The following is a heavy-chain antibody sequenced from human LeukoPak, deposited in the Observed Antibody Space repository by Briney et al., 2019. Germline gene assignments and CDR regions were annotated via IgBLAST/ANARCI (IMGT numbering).Heavy chain of an antibody. Sequence: SETLSLTCAVSGGSISSSNWWSWVRQPPGKGLEWIGEIYHSGSTNYNPSLKSRVTISVDTSKNQFSLKLSSVTAADTAVYYCARHGYSSGRIDYWGQGTLVTVSS. CDR3: ARHGYSSGRIDY. CDR1: GGSISSSNW. CDR2: IYHSGST. J-gene: IGHJ4*02. V-gene: IGHV4-4*02. D-gene: IGHD6-19*01.